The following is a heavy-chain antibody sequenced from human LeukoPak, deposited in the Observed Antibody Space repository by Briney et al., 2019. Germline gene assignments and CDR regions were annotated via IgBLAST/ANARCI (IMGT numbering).Heavy chain of an antibody. CDR2: ISGSGGST. CDR1: GFTFNSYA. CDR3: AKDAYRGNSRVYFDY. V-gene: IGHV3-23*01. J-gene: IGHJ4*02. Sequence: AGGSLRHSCAASGFTFNSYAMSWVRQAPGKGLEWVSAISGSGGSTYYADSVKGRFTISRDNSKNTLYLQMNSLRAEDTAVYYCAKDAYRGNSRVYFDYWGQGTLITVSS. D-gene: IGHD4-23*01.